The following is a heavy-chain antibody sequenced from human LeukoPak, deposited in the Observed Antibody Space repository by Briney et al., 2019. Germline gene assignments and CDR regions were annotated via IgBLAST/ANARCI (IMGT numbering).Heavy chain of an antibody. CDR2: IYSGGGST. D-gene: IGHD3-3*01. Sequence: QPGGSLRLSCAASGFTVSSNYMSWVRQAPGKGLEWVSVIYSGGGSTYYADSVKGRFTTSRDNSKNTLYLQMNSLRAEDTAVYYCARTIFGEVIIKNYMDVWGKGTTVTVTS. CDR3: ARTIFGEVIIKNYMDV. CDR1: GFTVSSNY. J-gene: IGHJ6*03. V-gene: IGHV3-53*01.